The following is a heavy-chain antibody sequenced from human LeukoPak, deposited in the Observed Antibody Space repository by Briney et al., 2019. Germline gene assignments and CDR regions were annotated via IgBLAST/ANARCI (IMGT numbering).Heavy chain of an antibody. CDR3: VHNTSRSSFDY. Sequence: GGSLRLSCAASGFTFGTYAMSWVRQAPGKGLEWVSTIDNSGGYTYYADSVKGRFTISRDNSKNTLFLQMNSLRAEDTAVYYCVHNTSRSSFDYWGQGTLVTVSS. J-gene: IGHJ4*02. CDR2: IDNSGGYT. CDR1: GFTFGTYA. V-gene: IGHV3-23*01. D-gene: IGHD6-13*01.